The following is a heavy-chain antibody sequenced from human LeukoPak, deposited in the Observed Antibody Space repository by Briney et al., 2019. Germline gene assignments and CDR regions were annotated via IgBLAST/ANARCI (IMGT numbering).Heavy chain of an antibody. Sequence: SETLSLTCTVSGYSISSGYYWGWIRQPPGKGLEWIGSIYHSGSTYYNPSLKSRVTISVDTSKNQFSLKLSSVTAADTAVYYCARATYSGYDSPNFFHYWGQGTLVTVSS. CDR2: IYHSGST. J-gene: IGHJ4*02. D-gene: IGHD5-12*01. CDR1: GYSISSGYY. V-gene: IGHV4-38-2*02. CDR3: ARATYSGYDSPNFFHY.